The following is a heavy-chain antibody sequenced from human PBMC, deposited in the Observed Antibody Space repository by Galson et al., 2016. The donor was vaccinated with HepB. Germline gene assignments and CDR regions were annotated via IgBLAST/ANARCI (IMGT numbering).Heavy chain of an antibody. Sequence: DARYSPSFQGQVTISVDKSISTAYLQWSSLKASDTAMYYCSRHWGPYSSGAFDLRGQGTMVTVSS. J-gene: IGHJ3*01. CDR2: DA. CDR3: SRHWGPYSSGAFDL. V-gene: IGHV5-51*01. D-gene: IGHD6-25*01.